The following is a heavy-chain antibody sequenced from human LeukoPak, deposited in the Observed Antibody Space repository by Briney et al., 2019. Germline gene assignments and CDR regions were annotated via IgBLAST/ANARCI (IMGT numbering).Heavy chain of an antibody. D-gene: IGHD4-17*01. Sequence: PGGPLRLSCAASGFTFSSHWMHWVRQAPGKGLVWVSRINSDGSSTIYADSVKGRFTISRDNAKNTLYLQMNSLRAEDTAVYYCASTVTGYYFDYWGQGTLVTVSS. CDR1: GFTFSSHW. CDR2: INSDGSST. CDR3: ASTVTGYYFDY. J-gene: IGHJ4*02. V-gene: IGHV3-74*01.